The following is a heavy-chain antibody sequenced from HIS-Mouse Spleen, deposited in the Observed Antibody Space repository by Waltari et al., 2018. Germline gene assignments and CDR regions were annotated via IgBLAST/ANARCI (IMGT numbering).Heavy chain of an antibody. CDR1: GFTFSSYA. D-gene: IGHD3-10*01. CDR3: ARGASGSGSQWYFDY. Sequence: QVQLVESGGGVVQPGRSLRLSCAASGFTFSSYAMHWVRQAPGKGLEGVAVISDDGSKKYYADSVKGRFTISRDKSKNTRYLQMNSLRAEDTAVYYCARGASGSGSQWYFDYWGQGTLVTVSS. J-gene: IGHJ4*02. CDR2: ISDDGSKK. V-gene: IGHV3-30*04.